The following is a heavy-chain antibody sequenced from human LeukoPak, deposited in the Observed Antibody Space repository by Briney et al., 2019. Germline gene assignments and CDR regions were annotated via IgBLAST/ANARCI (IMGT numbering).Heavy chain of an antibody. CDR1: GFTFSGHF. V-gene: IGHV3-64*04. D-gene: IGHD3-3*01. CDR2: ISINGDKT. J-gene: IGHJ5*02. Sequence: GGSLRLSCSASGFTFSGHFMHWVRQAPGKGLEYVSSISINGDKTYYAESVKGRFTISRDNSKNTLYVQMNSLRDEDTAVYYCARDSSETYYDFWSGYSGTNWFDPWGQGTLVTVSS. CDR3: ARDSSETYYDFWSGYSGTNWFDP.